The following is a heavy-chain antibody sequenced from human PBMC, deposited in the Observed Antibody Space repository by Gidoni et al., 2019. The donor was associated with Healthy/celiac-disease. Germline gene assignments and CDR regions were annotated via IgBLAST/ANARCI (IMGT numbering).Heavy chain of an antibody. J-gene: IGHJ4*02. D-gene: IGHD3-16*02. V-gene: IGHV4-39*01. Sequence: QLQLQESGPGLVKPSETLSLTCTVSGGSISSSSYYWGWIRQPPGKGLEWIGSIYYSGRTYYNPSLKSRVTISVDTSKNQFSLKLSSVTAADTAVYYCARTGITFGGVIVLFDYWGQGTLVTVSS. CDR3: ARTGITFGGVIVLFDY. CDR2: IYYSGRT. CDR1: GGSISSSSYY.